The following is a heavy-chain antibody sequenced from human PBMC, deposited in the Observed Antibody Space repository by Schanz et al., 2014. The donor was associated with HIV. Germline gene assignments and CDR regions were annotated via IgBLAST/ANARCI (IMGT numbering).Heavy chain of an antibody. D-gene: IGHD3-22*01. CDR1: GGSFSYYA. V-gene: IGHV1-69*01. J-gene: IGHJ4*02. CDR3: TKDPSDREKAFDY. CDR2: IIPIFGTA. Sequence: QVQLVQSGAEVKKPGSSVKVSCKASGGSFSYYAINWVRQAPGQGLEWMGGIIPIFGTANYAQKFQGRVTITADESTSTAYMELRSLRSEDTAVYYCTKDPSDREKAFDYWGQGTLVTVSS.